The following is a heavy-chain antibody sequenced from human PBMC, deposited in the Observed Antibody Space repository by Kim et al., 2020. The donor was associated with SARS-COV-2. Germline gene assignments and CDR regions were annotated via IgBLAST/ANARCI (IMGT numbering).Heavy chain of an antibody. J-gene: IGHJ4*02. V-gene: IGHV4-31*03. Sequence: SETLSLTCSVSGGSIRSGGKFWTWIRQHPAKGLVWIGYISYSGNSHYSPSLRSRVRISLQTSENQFSLELTPVTAAATAVYSCVRGQPLDHRGQGILLT. D-gene: IGHD2-2*01. CDR2: ISYSGNS. CDR1: GGSIRSGGKF. CDR3: VRGQPLDH.